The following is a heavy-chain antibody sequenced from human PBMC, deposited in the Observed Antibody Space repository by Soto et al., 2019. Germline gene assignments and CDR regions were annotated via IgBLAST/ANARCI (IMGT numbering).Heavy chain of an antibody. CDR2: ISSSSSYT. CDR1: GFTFSDYY. Sequence: QVQLVESGGGLVKPGGSLRLSCAASGFTFSDYYMSWIRQAPGKGLEWVSYISSSSSYTNYADSVKGRFTISRDNAKKSLYLQMNSLRAEDTAVYYCARGWFGELSHFDYWGQGTLVTVSS. D-gene: IGHD3-10*01. CDR3: ARGWFGELSHFDY. J-gene: IGHJ4*02. V-gene: IGHV3-11*06.